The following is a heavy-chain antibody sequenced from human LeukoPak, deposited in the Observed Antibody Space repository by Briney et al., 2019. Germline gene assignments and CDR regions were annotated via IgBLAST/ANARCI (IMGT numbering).Heavy chain of an antibody. V-gene: IGHV4-34*01. CDR2: INHSGST. Sequence: SETLSLTYAVYGGSFSGYYWSWIRQPPGKGLEWMGEINHSGSTNYNPSLKSRVTISVDTSKNQFSLKLSSVTAADTAVYYCARAVLSSDYVWGSYRYSVLRWFDPWGQGTLVTVSS. J-gene: IGHJ5*02. CDR3: ARAVLSSDYVWGSYRYSVLRWFDP. D-gene: IGHD3-16*02. CDR1: GGSFSGYY.